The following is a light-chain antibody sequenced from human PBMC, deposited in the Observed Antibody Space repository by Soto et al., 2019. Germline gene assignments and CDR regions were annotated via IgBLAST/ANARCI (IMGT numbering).Light chain of an antibody. CDR1: ESVNIMY. J-gene: IGKJ5*01. CDR3: QHFGGSPPVT. V-gene: IGKV3-20*01. Sequence: EILFTQSPGVLSLSPGERATLSCRASESVNIMYLGWYQQKPGQAPMLLIFHTSLRPTGIPDRFSGSGAGTDFTLTISRLEPEDFAVYYCQHFGGSPPVTFGQGTRLEIK. CDR2: HTS.